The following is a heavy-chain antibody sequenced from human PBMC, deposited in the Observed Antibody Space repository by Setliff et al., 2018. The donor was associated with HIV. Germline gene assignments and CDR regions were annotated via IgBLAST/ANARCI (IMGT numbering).Heavy chain of an antibody. Sequence: SETLSLTCTVSAYSIRNGYYWGWIRQSPGKGLEWIGTLYYDGNTYYNPSLKSRVTTSVDTSKHQFSLRLSSVTAADTAVYYCARDQKGYSYGYFDSWGQGTLVTVSS. CDR2: LYYDGNT. D-gene: IGHD5-18*01. CDR3: ARDQKGYSYGYFDS. V-gene: IGHV4-38-2*02. J-gene: IGHJ4*02. CDR1: AYSIRNGYY.